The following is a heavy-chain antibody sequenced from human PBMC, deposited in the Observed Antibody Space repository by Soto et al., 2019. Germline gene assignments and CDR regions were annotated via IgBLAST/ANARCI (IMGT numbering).Heavy chain of an antibody. Sequence: GGSLRLSCAASGFTFSSYWMSWVCQAPGKGLEWVANIKQDGSEKYYVDSVKGRFTISRDNAKNSLYLQMNSLRAEDTAVYYCARIGTGITIFGVVKDGMDVWGQGTTVTVSS. CDR3: ARIGTGITIFGVVKDGMDV. V-gene: IGHV3-7*05. D-gene: IGHD3-3*01. CDR1: GFTFSSYW. J-gene: IGHJ6*02. CDR2: IKQDGSEK.